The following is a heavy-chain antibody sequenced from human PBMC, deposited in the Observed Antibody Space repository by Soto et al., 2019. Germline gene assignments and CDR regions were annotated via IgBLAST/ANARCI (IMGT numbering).Heavy chain of an antibody. V-gene: IGHV3-23*01. CDR3: AKGAGSGNYRPEC. CDR1: GFTFSSYA. J-gene: IGHJ4*02. D-gene: IGHD3-10*01. Sequence: EVHLLESGGGLVQPGGSLRLSCEASGFTFSSYAMTWVRQAPGKGLEWVSDISGSGGTTYYADSVRGRFTISRDNSKNTLYLQMNSLRAEDTAIHYCAKGAGSGNYRPECWGQGTLVTVSS. CDR2: ISGSGGTT.